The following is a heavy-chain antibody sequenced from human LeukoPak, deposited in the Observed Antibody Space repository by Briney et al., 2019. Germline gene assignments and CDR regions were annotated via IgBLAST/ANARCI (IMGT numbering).Heavy chain of an antibody. CDR1: GGSISSYY. D-gene: IGHD4-17*01. CDR2: IYYSGST. CDR3: ARVGIPYLMDGDLNWFDP. Sequence: SETLSLTCTVSGGSISSYYWSWLRQPPGKGLEWIGYIYYSGSTNYNPSLKSRVTISVDTSKNQFSMKLSSVTAADTAVYYCARVGIPYLMDGDLNWFDPWGQGTLVTVSS. J-gene: IGHJ5*02. V-gene: IGHV4-59*01.